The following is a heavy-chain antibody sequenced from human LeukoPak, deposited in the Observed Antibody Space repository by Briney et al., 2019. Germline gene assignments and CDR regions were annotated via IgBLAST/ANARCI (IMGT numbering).Heavy chain of an antibody. J-gene: IGHJ4*02. CDR1: GFTFSSYA. CDR3: AKVRDTAPSYYFDY. CDR2: ISGSGGST. V-gene: IGHV3-23*01. D-gene: IGHD5-18*01. Sequence: PGGSLRLSCAASGFTFSSYAMSWVRQAPGKGLGWVSAISGSGGSTYYADSVKGRFTISRDNSKNTPYLQMNSLRAEDTAVYYCAKVRDTAPSYYFDYWGQGTLVTVSS.